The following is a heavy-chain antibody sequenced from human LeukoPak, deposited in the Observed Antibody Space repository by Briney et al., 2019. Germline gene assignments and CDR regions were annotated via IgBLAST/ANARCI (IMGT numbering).Heavy chain of an antibody. Sequence: PGGSLRLSCTASGFTFSNSAMHWVRQAPGKGLEWVAIISYDGTKTFYADSVKGRFAISRDSPGNMLYLQMNSLRAEDTAVYYCARGASNRFDYWGQGTLVTVSS. V-gene: IGHV3-30*09. CDR1: GFTFSNSA. J-gene: IGHJ4*02. D-gene: IGHD1-14*01. CDR2: ISYDGTKT. CDR3: ARGASNRFDY.